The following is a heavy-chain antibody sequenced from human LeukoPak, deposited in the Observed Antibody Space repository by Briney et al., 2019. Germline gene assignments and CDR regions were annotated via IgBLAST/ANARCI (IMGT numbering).Heavy chain of an antibody. V-gene: IGHV4-30-4*08. CDR1: GGSTSSGDYY. D-gene: IGHD2-2*02. Sequence: SQTLSLTCTVSGGSTSSGDYYWSWIRQPPGKGLEWIGYIYYSGSTYYNPSLKSRVTISVDTSKNQFSLKLSSVTAADTAVYYCARDRGIVVVPAAIQRYNWFDPWGQGTLVTVSS. J-gene: IGHJ5*02. CDR3: ARDRGIVVVPAAIQRYNWFDP. CDR2: IYYSGST.